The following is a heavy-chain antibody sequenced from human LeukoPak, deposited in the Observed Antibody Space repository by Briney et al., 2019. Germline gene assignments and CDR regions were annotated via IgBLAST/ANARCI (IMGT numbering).Heavy chain of an antibody. CDR2: IFYSGSP. Sequence: PSDTLSLTYTVSGGSISSDGYFWSGIRQPPEKPLESIGYIFYSGSPFYNPSLKSRVTISVDPSKNQFSLKLSSVTGAATAVYYCARANFLKYSSGWTFDYWGQGTLVTVSS. CDR3: ARANFLKYSSGWTFDY. D-gene: IGHD6-19*01. CDR1: GGSISSDGYF. J-gene: IGHJ4*02. V-gene: IGHV4-31*03.